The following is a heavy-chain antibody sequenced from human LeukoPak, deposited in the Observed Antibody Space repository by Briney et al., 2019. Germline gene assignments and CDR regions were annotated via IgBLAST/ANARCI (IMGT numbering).Heavy chain of an antibody. CDR2: INPNSGGT. V-gene: IGHV1-2*02. J-gene: IGHJ4*02. CDR1: GYTFTGYY. CDR3: ARGEVLGYDSSGYYSAY. D-gene: IGHD3-22*01. Sequence: ASVKVSCKASGYTFTGYYMYWVRQAPGQGLEWMGWINPNSGGTNYAQKFQGRVTMTRDTSISTAYMELSRLRSDDTAVYYCARGEVLGYDSSGYYSAYWGQGTLVTISS.